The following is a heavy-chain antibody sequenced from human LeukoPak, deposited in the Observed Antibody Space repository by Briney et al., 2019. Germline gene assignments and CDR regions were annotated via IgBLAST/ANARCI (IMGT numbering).Heavy chain of an antibody. V-gene: IGHV3-30*02. CDR2: IRYDGSNK. CDR3: AKDRGYSSSWFFDY. D-gene: IGHD6-13*01. Sequence: GGSLRLSCAASGFTFSSYGMHWVRQAPGKGLEWVAFIRYDGSNKYYADSVKGRFTISRDNSKNTLYLQMNSLRAEDTAVYYCAKDRGYSSSWFFDYWGQGTLVTVSS. J-gene: IGHJ4*02. CDR1: GFTFSSYG.